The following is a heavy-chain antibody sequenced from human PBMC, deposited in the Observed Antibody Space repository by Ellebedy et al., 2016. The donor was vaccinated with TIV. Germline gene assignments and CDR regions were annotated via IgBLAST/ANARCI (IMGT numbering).Heavy chain of an antibody. V-gene: IGHV5-10-1*01. D-gene: IGHD3-16*01. Sequence: GESLKISCKGSGYRFTSYYINWVRQMPGKGLEWMGRIDPSDSYANYSPSFQAHVTISADKSINTAYLQWSSLKASDTAMYYCARLPRGVDAFDIWGQGTMVTVSS. J-gene: IGHJ3*02. CDR1: GYRFTSYY. CDR3: ARLPRGVDAFDI. CDR2: IDPSDSYA.